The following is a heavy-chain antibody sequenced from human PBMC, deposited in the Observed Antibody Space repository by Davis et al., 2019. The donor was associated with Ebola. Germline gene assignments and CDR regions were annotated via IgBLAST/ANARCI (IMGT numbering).Heavy chain of an antibody. D-gene: IGHD1-26*01. V-gene: IGHV3-7*03. CDR1: GFTFSAYW. CDR2: IGQGGSDK. Sequence: GESLKISCTASGFTFSAYWMTWVRQAPRKGLEWLANIGQGGSDKWYVDSVKGRFTISRDNAKNSLYLQMNSLRAEDTALYHCARVRLGATYAFDIWGQGTMVTVSS. CDR3: ARVRLGATYAFDI. J-gene: IGHJ3*02.